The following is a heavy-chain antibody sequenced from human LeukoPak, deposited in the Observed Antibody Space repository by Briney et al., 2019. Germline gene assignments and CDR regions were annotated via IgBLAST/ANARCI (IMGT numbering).Heavy chain of an antibody. Sequence: ASVKVSCKASGYTFTSYDINWVRQATGQGLEWMGWMNPNSGNTGYAQKFQGRVTITRNTSISTAYMELSSLRSEDTAVYYCARGQSNVRYSGCDRKLNWFDPWGQGTLVTVSS. V-gene: IGHV1-8*03. J-gene: IGHJ5*02. CDR1: GYTFTSYD. CDR2: MNPNSGNT. CDR3: ARGQSNVRYSGCDRKLNWFDP. D-gene: IGHD5-12*01.